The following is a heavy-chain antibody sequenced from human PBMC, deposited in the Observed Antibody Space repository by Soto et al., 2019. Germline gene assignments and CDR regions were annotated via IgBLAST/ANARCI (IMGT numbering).Heavy chain of an antibody. V-gene: IGHV1-2*02. CDR1: GYSFTGYY. D-gene: IGHD2-15*01. CDR2: INPYSGVT. J-gene: IGHJ6*02. Sequence: ASVKVSCKASGYSFTGYYIHWVRQAPGQGLEWIGWINPYSGVTNYAQKFQGRVTMTRDTSITTAYMELSSLRSDDTAIYYCARDPGDIVVVVAKKENDVWGQGTTVTVS. CDR3: ARDPGDIVVVVAKKENDV.